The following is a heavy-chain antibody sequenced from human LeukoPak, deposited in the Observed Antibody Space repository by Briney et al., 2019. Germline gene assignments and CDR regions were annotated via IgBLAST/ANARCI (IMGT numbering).Heavy chain of an antibody. CDR1: GFTFSSYG. J-gene: IGHJ4*02. D-gene: IGHD3-22*01. Sequence: GGSLRLSCAASGFTFSSYGMSWVRQAPGKGLEWVSAISGSGGSTYYADSVKGRFTISRDNSKNTLYLQMNSLRAEDTVVYYCARVLDYYDSSGYYSRPLDCWGQGTLVTVSS. CDR2: ISGSGGST. CDR3: ARVLDYYDSSGYYSRPLDC. V-gene: IGHV3-23*01.